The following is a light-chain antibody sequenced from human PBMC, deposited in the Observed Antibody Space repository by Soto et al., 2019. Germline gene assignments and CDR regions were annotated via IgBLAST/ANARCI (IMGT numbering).Light chain of an antibody. J-gene: IGKJ1*01. V-gene: IGKV1-5*03. CDR2: KAS. CDR1: QTISSW. Sequence: DNQMTQSPSTLSKSVGDRVTITCRASQTISSWLAWYQQKPGKAPKLLIYKASTLESGVPSRFSGSGSGTEFTLTISSLQPDDFATYYCQQYNSDSGTFG. CDR3: QQYNSDSGT.